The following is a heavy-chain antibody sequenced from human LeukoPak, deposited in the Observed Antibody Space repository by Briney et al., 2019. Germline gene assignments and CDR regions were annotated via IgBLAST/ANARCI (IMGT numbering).Heavy chain of an antibody. Sequence: ASVKVSCKVSGYTLTQLAMHWVGQAPGKGLEWMGGFDPEDGETVYPQKFQDRVAMTEDTSTDTANMELTSLASEDTAVYYCATQARGYFYYWGQGTLVTVSS. J-gene: IGHJ4*02. CDR1: GYTLTQLA. CDR3: ATQARGYFYY. CDR2: FDPEDGET. V-gene: IGHV1-24*01.